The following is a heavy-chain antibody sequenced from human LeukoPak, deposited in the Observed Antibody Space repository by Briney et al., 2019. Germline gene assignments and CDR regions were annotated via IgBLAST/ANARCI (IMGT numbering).Heavy chain of an antibody. CDR2: IYHSGST. CDR1: GGSISSGDNY. D-gene: IGHD6-13*01. J-gene: IGHJ5*02. CDR3: ASGAAAGTGWFDP. Sequence: SETLSLTCTVSGGSISSGDNYWSWIRQPPGEGLEWIGYIYHSGSTYYNPSLKSRVTISLDRSKNQFSLKVSSVTAADTAVYYCASGAAAGTGWFDPWGQGTLVTVSS. V-gene: IGHV4-30-2*01.